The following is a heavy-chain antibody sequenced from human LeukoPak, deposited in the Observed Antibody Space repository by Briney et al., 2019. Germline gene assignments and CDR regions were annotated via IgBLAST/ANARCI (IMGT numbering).Heavy chain of an antibody. CDR3: ARGNYYGQDY. V-gene: IGHV3-74*01. Sequence: PXGSLRLSCGASGFTFSSYWMHWVRQAPGKGLVWISRINSDGSTTSYADSVKGRFTISRDNAKNTLYLQMNSLRAEDTAVYYCARGNYYGQDYWGQGTLVTVSS. J-gene: IGHJ4*02. D-gene: IGHD3-10*01. CDR2: INSDGSTT. CDR1: GFTFSSYW.